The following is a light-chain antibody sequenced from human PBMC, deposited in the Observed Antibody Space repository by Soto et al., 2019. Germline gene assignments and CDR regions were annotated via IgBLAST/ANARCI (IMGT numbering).Light chain of an antibody. J-gene: IGKJ4*01. CDR1: QSISPW. V-gene: IGKV1-5*03. Sequence: DSQMTQFPSTLSASVGDRVTITCRASQSISPWLAWYQQKTGKAPKILISKASTLQSGVPPRFSGSGSGTEFTLTISSLQPDDFATYYCQQYERYPMTFGGGTKVEIK. CDR3: QQYERYPMT. CDR2: KAS.